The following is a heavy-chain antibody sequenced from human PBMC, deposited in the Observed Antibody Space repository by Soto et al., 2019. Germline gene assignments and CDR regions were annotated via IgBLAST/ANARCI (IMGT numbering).Heavy chain of an antibody. CDR2: IFSGGTT. Sequence: GGSLRLSCAASGFTVSSNYMSWVRQAPGRGLEWVSTIFSGGTTHYADSVKGRFTISRDSSKNTLYLQMNSLRAEDTAIYYCARETVPPSYHYYDCWGQGTPVTVSS. J-gene: IGHJ4*02. V-gene: IGHV3-53*01. D-gene: IGHD2-2*01. CDR3: ARETVPPSYHYYDC. CDR1: GFTVSSNY.